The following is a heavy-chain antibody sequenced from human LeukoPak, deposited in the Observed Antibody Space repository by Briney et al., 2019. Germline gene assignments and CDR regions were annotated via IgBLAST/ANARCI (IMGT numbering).Heavy chain of an antibody. D-gene: IGHD3-10*01. V-gene: IGHV1-18*01. J-gene: IGHJ4*02. CDR2: ISAYNGNT. CDR3: ARSTREELWFGELSPPDY. Sequence: ASVKVSCKASGYTFTSYGISWVRQAPGQGLEWMGWISAYNGNTNYAQKLQGRVTMTTDTSTSTAYMELRSLRSDDTAVYYCARSTREELWFGELSPPDYWGQGTLVTVSS. CDR1: GYTFTSYG.